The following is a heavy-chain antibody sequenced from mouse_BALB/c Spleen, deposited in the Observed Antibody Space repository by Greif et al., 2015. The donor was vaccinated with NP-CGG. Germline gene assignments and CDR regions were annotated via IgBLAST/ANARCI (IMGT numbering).Heavy chain of an antibody. CDR1: GYAFTNYL. V-gene: IGHV1-54*03. J-gene: IGHJ4*01. CDR3: ARAITTVVGRMDY. CDR2: INPGSGGT. Sequence: VKLMESGAELVRPGTSVKVSCKASGYAFTNYLIEWVKQRPGQGLEWIGVINPGSGGTNYNEKFKGKATLTADKSSSPAYMQLSSLTSDDSAVYLCARAITTVVGRMDYWGQGTSVTVSS. D-gene: IGHD1-1*01.